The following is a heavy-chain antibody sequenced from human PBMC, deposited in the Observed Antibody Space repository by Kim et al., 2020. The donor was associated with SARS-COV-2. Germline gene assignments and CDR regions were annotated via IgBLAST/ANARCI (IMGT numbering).Heavy chain of an antibody. V-gene: IGHV5-51*01. D-gene: IGHD6-19*01. Sequence: ESLKISCKCSGYSFATYWIAWVRQMSGKGLEWMGIIYPADSDIRYSPSFQGQGTISADKSISTASLQWSSLKASDTAIYYCARRSSSGWFFDYWGQGTLVTVSS. CDR1: GYSFATYW. CDR2: IYPADSDI. CDR3: ARRSSSGWFFDY. J-gene: IGHJ4*02.